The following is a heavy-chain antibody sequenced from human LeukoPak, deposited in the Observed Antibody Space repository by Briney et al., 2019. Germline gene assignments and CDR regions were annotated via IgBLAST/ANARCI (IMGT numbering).Heavy chain of an antibody. J-gene: IGHJ4*02. V-gene: IGHV3-23*01. D-gene: IGHD5-12*01. Sequence: LGGSLRLSCAASGFTFSSYAMSWVRQAPGKGLEWVSAISGSGSSTYYADSVKGRFTISGDNSKNTLYLQMNSLRAEDTAVYYCAKDFSGYDTCDYWGQGTLVTVSS. CDR1: GFTFSSYA. CDR3: AKDFSGYDTCDY. CDR2: ISGSGSST.